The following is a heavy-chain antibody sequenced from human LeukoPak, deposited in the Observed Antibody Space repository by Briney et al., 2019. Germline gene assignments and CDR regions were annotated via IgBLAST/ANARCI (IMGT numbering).Heavy chain of an antibody. D-gene: IGHD3-22*01. CDR1: GFTFSSYS. CDR3: ARISYDSSGYLDY. V-gene: IGHV3-48*04. Sequence: GGSLRLSCAASGFTFSSYSMNWVRQAPGKGLEWVSYISSSSSTIYYADSVKGRFTISRDNAKNSLYLQMNSLRAEDTAVYYCARISYDSSGYLDYWGQGTLVTVSS. J-gene: IGHJ4*02. CDR2: ISSSSSTI.